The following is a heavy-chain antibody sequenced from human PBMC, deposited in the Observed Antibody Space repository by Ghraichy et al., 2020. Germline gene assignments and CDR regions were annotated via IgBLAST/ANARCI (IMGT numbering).Heavy chain of an antibody. CDR1: GFSLSTSGVG. J-gene: IGHJ4*02. Sequence: SGPTLVKPTQTLTLTCTFSGFSLSTSGVGVGWIRQPPGKALEWLALIYWDDDKRHSPSLKSRLTITKDTSKNQVVLTMTNMDPVDTATFYCARLLFDYSSGDYYFDYWGQGTLVTVSS. CDR2: IYWDDDK. D-gene: IGHD6-19*01. V-gene: IGHV2-5*02. CDR3: ARLLFDYSSGDYYFDY.